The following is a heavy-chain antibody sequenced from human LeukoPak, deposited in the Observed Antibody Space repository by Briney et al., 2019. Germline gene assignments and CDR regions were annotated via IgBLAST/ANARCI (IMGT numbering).Heavy chain of an antibody. Sequence: GGSLRLSCAASGFTFSSYEMNWVRQAPGKGLEWVSYISSSGSTIYYADSVKGRFTISRDNAKNSLYLQMNSLKTEDTAVYYCTRRYNYDSSGYYYVRDAFDIWGQGTMVTVSS. CDR1: GFTFSSYE. V-gene: IGHV3-48*03. CDR3: TRRYNYDSSGYYYVRDAFDI. D-gene: IGHD3-22*01. CDR2: ISSSGSTI. J-gene: IGHJ3*02.